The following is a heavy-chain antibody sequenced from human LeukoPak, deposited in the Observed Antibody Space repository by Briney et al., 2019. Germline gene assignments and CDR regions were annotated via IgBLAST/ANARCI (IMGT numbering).Heavy chain of an antibody. Sequence: GASVKVSCKASGYTFTGYYMHWVRQAPGQGLEWMGWINPNSGGTNYAQKFQGRVTMTRDTSISTAYMELSRLRSDDTAVYYCARDFGLVATSIDYWGQGTLVTVSS. D-gene: IGHD5-12*01. CDR2: INPNSGGT. CDR1: GYTFTGYY. J-gene: IGHJ4*02. V-gene: IGHV1-2*02. CDR3: ARDFGLVATSIDY.